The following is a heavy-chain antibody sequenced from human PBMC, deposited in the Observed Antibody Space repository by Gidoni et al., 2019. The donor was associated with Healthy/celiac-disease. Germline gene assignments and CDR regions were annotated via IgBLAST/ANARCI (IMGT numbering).Heavy chain of an antibody. Sequence: EVQLVESGGGLVQPGGSLRLPCAASGFTFSSYAMSWVRPAPGKGLEWVSAISGSGGSTYYADSVKGRFTISRDNSKNTLYLQMNSLRAEDTAVYYCAKDEYSSGWYCLNYWGQGTLVTVSS. CDR3: AKDEYSSGWYCLNY. CDR2: ISGSGGST. J-gene: IGHJ4*02. V-gene: IGHV3-23*04. CDR1: GFTFSSYA. D-gene: IGHD6-19*01.